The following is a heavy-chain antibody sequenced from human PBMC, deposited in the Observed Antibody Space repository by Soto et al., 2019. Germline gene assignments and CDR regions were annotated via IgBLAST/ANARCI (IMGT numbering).Heavy chain of an antibody. D-gene: IGHD2-2*01. CDR2: IIPIFGTA. Sequence: SVKVSCKASGGTFSSYAISWVRQAPGQGLEWMGGIIPIFGTANYAQKFQGRVTITADESTSTAYMELSSLRSEDTAVYYCARGILSSTSYYYYYYGMDVWGQGTTVTVSS. CDR1: GGTFSSYA. CDR3: ARGILSSTSYYYYYYGMDV. J-gene: IGHJ6*02. V-gene: IGHV1-69*13.